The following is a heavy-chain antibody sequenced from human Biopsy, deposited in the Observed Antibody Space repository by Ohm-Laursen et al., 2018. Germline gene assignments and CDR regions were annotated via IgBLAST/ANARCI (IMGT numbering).Heavy chain of an antibody. V-gene: IGHV4-59*07. CDR1: GDSISSYY. J-gene: IGHJ5*02. CDR3: ARHRGGMPSSGNWFDH. Sequence: SDTLSLTCTVSGDSISSYYWSWIRQPPGKGLEWIGYVYYTGSTDYNPSLQSRVTISVDTSKNHFSLRLRSVTPADTAVYYCARHRGGMPSSGNWFDHWGQGTLVTVSS. CDR2: VYYTGST. D-gene: IGHD2-2*01.